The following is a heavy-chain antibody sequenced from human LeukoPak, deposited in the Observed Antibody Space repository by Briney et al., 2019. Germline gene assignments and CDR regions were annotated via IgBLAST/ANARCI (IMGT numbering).Heavy chain of an antibody. CDR3: ARELSGYSYGYTDY. J-gene: IGHJ4*02. V-gene: IGHV4-30-4*08. D-gene: IGHD5-18*01. CDR1: GGSFSGYY. Sequence: PSETLSLTCAVYGGSFSGYYWSWIRQPPGKGLEWIGYIYYSGSTYYNPSLKSRVTISVDTSKNQFSLKLGSVTAADTAVYYCARELSGYSYGYTDYWGQGTLVTVSS. CDR2: IYYSGST.